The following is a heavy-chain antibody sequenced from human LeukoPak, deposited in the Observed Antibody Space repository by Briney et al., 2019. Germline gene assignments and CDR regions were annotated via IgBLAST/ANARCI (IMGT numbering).Heavy chain of an antibody. D-gene: IGHD3-10*01. V-gene: IGHV3-30*02. CDR2: LRSDGNKR. Sequence: GGSLRPSCAASGFTLSRNGMHWVRQAPGKGLEWVAFLRSDGNKRYYADSVKGRFTISRDSSKNTLFLQMNRLRAEDTALYYCAKDLGAYYYGSVLDYWGQGTLVTVSS. J-gene: IGHJ4*02. CDR1: GFTLSRNG. CDR3: AKDLGAYYYGSVLDY.